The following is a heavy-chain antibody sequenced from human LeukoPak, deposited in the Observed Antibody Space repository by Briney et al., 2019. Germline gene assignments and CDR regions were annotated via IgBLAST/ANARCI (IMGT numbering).Heavy chain of an antibody. J-gene: IGHJ4*02. CDR1: GDSISNYY. CDR3: ARHRGSGSPYFDY. CDR2: IFYSGST. D-gene: IGHD3-10*01. V-gene: IGHV4-59*08. Sequence: PSETLSLTCTVSGDSISNYYWSWIRRSPEKGLEWVGYIFYSGSTRYNPSLKSRVTISVDTSKNQFSLKLSSVTAADTAVYYCARHRGSGSPYFDYWGQGTLVTVSS.